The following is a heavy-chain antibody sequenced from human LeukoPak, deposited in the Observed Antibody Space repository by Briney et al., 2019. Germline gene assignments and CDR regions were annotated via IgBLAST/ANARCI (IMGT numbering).Heavy chain of an antibody. J-gene: IGHJ4*02. D-gene: IGHD3-16*01. Sequence: PGGSLRLSCAASGFTFSNLAMSWFRQAPGRGLEWVSAAGTATDTSYADSVKGRFTISRDNSKNTLYLQMNSLGAEDTAVYYCAKEGSRRRFDFDSWGRGTLVTVSS. V-gene: IGHV3-23*01. CDR3: AKEGSRRRFDFDS. CDR2: AGTATDT. CDR1: GFTFSNLA.